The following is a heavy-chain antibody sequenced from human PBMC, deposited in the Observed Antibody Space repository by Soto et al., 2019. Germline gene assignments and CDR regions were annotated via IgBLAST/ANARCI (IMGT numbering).Heavy chain of an antibody. CDR3: ARQEKIFGVLTYTYGMDV. CDR1: GYSFTSYW. D-gene: IGHD3-3*01. V-gene: IGHV5-51*01. J-gene: IGHJ6*04. CDR2: IYPGDSDT. Sequence: PGESLKISCKGSGYSFTSYWIGWVRQMPGKGLEWMGIIYPGDSDTRYSPSFQGQVTISADKSISTAYLQWSILKASDTAMYYCARQEKIFGVLTYTYGMDVRRKGPTVTVS.